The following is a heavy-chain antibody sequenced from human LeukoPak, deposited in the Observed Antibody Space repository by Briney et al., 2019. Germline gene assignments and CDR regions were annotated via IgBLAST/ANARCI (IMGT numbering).Heavy chain of an antibody. CDR2: ISRSSTYT. J-gene: IGHJ4*02. D-gene: IGHD4/OR15-4a*01. CDR1: GFTFSDYY. V-gene: IGHV3-11*06. CDR3: ARDLYKSYSAHYLDY. Sequence: GGSLRLSCAASGFTFSDYYMSWVRQAPGKGLEWVSYISRSSTYTNYADSVRGRFTISRDNAKNSLYLQMNSLRAEDTAVYYCARDLYKSYSAHYLDYWGQGTLVTVSS.